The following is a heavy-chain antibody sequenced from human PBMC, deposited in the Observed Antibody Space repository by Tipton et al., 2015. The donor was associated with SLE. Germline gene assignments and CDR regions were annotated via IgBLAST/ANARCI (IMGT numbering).Heavy chain of an antibody. CDR2: IYYRGST. V-gene: IGHV4-59*01. CDR1: GASISSYY. CDR3: ARGGGIRLLEWAYYYMDV. Sequence: TLSLTCTVSGASISSYYWSWIRQPPGKGLEWFGYIYYRGSTNYNPSPKSRVTISVETSKNQFSLKLSSVTAAETAVYYCARGGGIRLLEWAYYYMDVWGKWTTVTGSS. J-gene: IGHJ6*03. D-gene: IGHD3-3*01.